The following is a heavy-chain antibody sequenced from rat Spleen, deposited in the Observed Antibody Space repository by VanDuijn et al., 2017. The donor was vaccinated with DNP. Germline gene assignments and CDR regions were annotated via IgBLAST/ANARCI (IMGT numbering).Heavy chain of an antibody. D-gene: IGHD1-6*01. CDR2: IIYDAGST. J-gene: IGHJ2*01. Sequence: VQLKESGPGLLQPSQTLSLTCTVSGFSLASYGVSWVRQSPKKGLEWVATIIYDAGSTYYRDSVKGRFTVSRDNAKSTLYLQMNSLRSEDTATYYCARGVYYGSSWAFDYWGQGVMVTVSS. CDR1: GFSLASYG. V-gene: IGHV5-29*01. CDR3: ARGVYYGSSWAFDY.